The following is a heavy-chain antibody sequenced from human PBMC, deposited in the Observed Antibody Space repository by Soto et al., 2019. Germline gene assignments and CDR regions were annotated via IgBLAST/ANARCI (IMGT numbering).Heavy chain of an antibody. CDR1: GLTFSSYS. D-gene: IGHD3-10*01. V-gene: IGHV3-48*04. J-gene: IGHJ6*02. CDR2: ISSSSSTI. Sequence: EVQLVESGGGLVQRGGSLRLSCAASGLTFSSYSMNWVRQAPGKGLEWVSYISSSSSTIYYTDSVKGRFTISRDNVKNSLYLQMDSLRAEDTAVYYCAFGKESRYYYYGMDVWGQGTTVTVSS. CDR3: AFGKESRYYYYGMDV.